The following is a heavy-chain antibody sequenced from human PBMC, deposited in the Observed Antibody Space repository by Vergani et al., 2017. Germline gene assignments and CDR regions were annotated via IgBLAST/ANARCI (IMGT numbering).Heavy chain of an antibody. D-gene: IGHD2-15*01. Sequence: QVQLVQSGAEVKKPGASVKVFCKASGYTFTSYYMHWVRQAPGQGLEWMGIINPSGGSTSYAQKFQGRVTMTRDTSTSTVYMELSSLRSEDTAVYYCASRDNLGPDYYYYGMDVWGQGTTVTVSS. CDR2: INPSGGST. CDR1: GYTFTSYY. V-gene: IGHV1-46*03. CDR3: ASRDNLGPDYYYYGMDV. J-gene: IGHJ6*02.